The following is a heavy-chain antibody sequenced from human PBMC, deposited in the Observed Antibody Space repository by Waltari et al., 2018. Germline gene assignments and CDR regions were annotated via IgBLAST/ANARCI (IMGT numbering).Heavy chain of an antibody. CDR1: GGSISSSSYY. J-gene: IGHJ3*02. V-gene: IGHV4-39*01. CDR3: AKNFYGDYEAEDAFDI. CDR2: IYYSGST. Sequence: QLQLQESGPGLVKPSETLSLTCTVSGGSISSSSYYWGWIRQPPGKGLEWIGSIYYSGSTYYNPPLKSRVTISVDTSKNQFSLKLSSVTAADTAVYYCAKNFYGDYEAEDAFDIWGQGTMVTVSS. D-gene: IGHD4-17*01.